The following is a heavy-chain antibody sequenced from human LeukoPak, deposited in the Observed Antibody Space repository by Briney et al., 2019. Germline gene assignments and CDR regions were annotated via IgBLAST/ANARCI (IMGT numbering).Heavy chain of an antibody. CDR3: ARRDTVSPYYYYGMDV. CDR2: INHSGST. D-gene: IGHD4-17*01. J-gene: IGHJ6*02. CDR1: GGSFSGYY. V-gene: IGHV4-34*01. Sequence: SETLSLTCAVYGGSFSGYYWSWIRQPPGKGLEWIGEINHSGSTNYNPSLKSRVTISVDTSKNQFSLKLSSVTAADTAVYYCARRDTVSPYYYYGMDVWGQGTTVTVSS.